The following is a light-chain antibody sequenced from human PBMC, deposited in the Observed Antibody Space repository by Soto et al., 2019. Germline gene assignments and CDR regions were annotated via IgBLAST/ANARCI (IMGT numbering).Light chain of an antibody. CDR3: MQGTRGPYT. J-gene: IGKJ2*01. Sequence: DIVVTQSPLSLSVPLGQPASISCKFSQSLVHSDGVTNLNWFQQRPGQSPRRLIYKVSNRDSAVPDRFSGSGSGTCFTLKINRVEADDVGVYYCMQGTRGPYTLGPGTKLEIK. V-gene: IGKV2-30*02. CDR2: KVS. CDR1: QSLVHSDGVTN.